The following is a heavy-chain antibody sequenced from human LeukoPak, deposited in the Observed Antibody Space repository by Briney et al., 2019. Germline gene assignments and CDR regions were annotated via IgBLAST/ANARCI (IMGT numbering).Heavy chain of an antibody. CDR1: GGSISSSNW. CDR2: IYHSGII. V-gene: IGHV4-4*02. CDR3: ARGLDGQLPPRWFDP. J-gene: IGHJ5*02. D-gene: IGHD5-18*01. Sequence: KPSGTLSLTCAVSGGSISSSNWWSWVRQPPGKGLEWIGDIYHSGIINYNPSLKSRVTISVDTSKNQFSLKLSSVTAADTAVYYCARGLDGQLPPRWFDPWGQGTLVTVSS.